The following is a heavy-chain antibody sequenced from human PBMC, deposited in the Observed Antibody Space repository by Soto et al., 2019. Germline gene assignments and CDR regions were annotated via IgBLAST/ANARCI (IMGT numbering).Heavy chain of an antibody. D-gene: IGHD4-4*01. CDR1: GVSVISGGQY. V-gene: IGHV4-31*03. Sequence: SETLSLTCCVSGVSVISGGQYWSWIRQFPGKGLEWIGYIYHSGGGYYNPSLKSRASMSVDTSKNEFSLRLASVTAADTAVYFCARDPAATVGRHYFDYWGQGALVTVSS. CDR2: IYHSGGG. J-gene: IGHJ4*02. CDR3: ARDPAATVGRHYFDY.